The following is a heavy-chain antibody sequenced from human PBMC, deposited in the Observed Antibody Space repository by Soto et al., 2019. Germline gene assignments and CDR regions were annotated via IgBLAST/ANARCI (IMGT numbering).Heavy chain of an antibody. CDR1: GFTFSSYG. CDR3: AKVRDGYNYDY. Sequence: GGSLRLSCAASGFTFSSYGMHWVRQAPGKGLEWVAVISYDGSIKYYADSAKGRFTISRDNSRNTLYLQMNSLRAEDTAVYYCAKVRDGYNYDYWGQGTLVTVSS. J-gene: IGHJ4*02. CDR2: ISYDGSIK. D-gene: IGHD5-12*01. V-gene: IGHV3-30*18.